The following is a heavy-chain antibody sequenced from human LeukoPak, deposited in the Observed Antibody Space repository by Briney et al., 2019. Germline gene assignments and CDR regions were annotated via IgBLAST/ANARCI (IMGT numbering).Heavy chain of an antibody. CDR2: ISGSGGST. D-gene: IGHD2-15*01. CDR1: GFTFSSYA. J-gene: IGHJ4*02. Sequence: TGGSLRLSCAASGFTFSSYAMSWVRQAPGKGLEWVSAISGSGGSTYYADSVKGRFTISRDNAKNSLYLQMNSLRAEDTAVYYCARDFASGRVLLDYWGQGTLVTVSS. V-gene: IGHV3-23*01. CDR3: ARDFASGRVLLDY.